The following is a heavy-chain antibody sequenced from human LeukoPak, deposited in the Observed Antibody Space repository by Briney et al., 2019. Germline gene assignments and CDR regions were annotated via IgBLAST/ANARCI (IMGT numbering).Heavy chain of an antibody. J-gene: IGHJ2*01. CDR3: ARDSGKGGVVPKGGNVDL. Sequence: GSLRLSCAASGFTVSSNYMSWVCQAPGKGLEWVSYISSSSSYTNYADSVKGRFTISRDNAKNSLYLQMNSLRAEDTAVYYCARDSGKGGVVPKGGNVDLWGRGTLVTVSS. D-gene: IGHD3-22*01. CDR2: ISSSSSYT. V-gene: IGHV3-11*06. CDR1: GFTVSSNY.